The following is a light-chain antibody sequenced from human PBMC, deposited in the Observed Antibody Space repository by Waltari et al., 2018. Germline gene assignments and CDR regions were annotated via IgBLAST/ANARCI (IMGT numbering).Light chain of an antibody. CDR2: DAS. CDR1: QTVSTN. V-gene: IGKV3-20*01. CDR3: QQYGSSWYT. J-gene: IGKJ2*01. Sequence: DIGMTQSPGTLSASPGDSATLSCRVSQTVSTNLAWYQQKPGQAPRLLIYDASARVTGVPARFSGSGSGTDFTLTISRLEPEDFAVYYCQQYGSSWYTFGQGTKLEIK.